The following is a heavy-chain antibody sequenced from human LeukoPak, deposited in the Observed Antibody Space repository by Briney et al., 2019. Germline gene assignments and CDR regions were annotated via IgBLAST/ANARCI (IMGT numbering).Heavy chain of an antibody. CDR2: IIPILGIA. Sequence: ASVKVSCKASGGTFSSYAISWVRQAPGQGLEWMGRIIPILGIANYAQKFQGRVTITADKSTSTAYMELSSLRSEDTAVYYCARDQDYYDSSGYYYKGSFDYWGQGTLVTVSS. V-gene: IGHV1-69*04. D-gene: IGHD3-22*01. J-gene: IGHJ4*02. CDR1: GGTFSSYA. CDR3: ARDQDYYDSSGYYYKGSFDY.